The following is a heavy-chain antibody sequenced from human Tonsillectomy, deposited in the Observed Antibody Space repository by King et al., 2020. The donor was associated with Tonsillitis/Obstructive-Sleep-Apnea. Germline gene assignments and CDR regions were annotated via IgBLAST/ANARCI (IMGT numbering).Heavy chain of an antibody. Sequence: VQLVESGGGLVQPGGSLRLSCSASGFTFSSYAMHWVRQAPGKGLEYVSAISSNGGSTYYADSVKGRFTISRDNSKNTLYLQMTSLRAEDTAVYHCVKDLRRAYDYWGQGTLVTVSS. CDR1: GFTFSSYA. V-gene: IGHV3-64D*06. J-gene: IGHJ4*02. CDR2: ISSNGGST. CDR3: VKDLRRAYDY.